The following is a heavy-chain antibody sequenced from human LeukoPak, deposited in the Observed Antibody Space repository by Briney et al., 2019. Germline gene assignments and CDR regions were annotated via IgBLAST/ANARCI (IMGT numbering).Heavy chain of an antibody. CDR2: ISSSSSYI. Sequence: PGGSLRLSCAASGFTVSSNYMNWVRQAPGKGLEWVSSISSSSSYIYYADSVKGRFTISRDNAKNSLYLQMNSLRAEDTAVYYCASFPLYYARDLDYWGQGTLVTVSS. CDR1: GFTVSSNY. J-gene: IGHJ4*02. D-gene: IGHD3-22*01. V-gene: IGHV3-21*01. CDR3: ASFPLYYARDLDY.